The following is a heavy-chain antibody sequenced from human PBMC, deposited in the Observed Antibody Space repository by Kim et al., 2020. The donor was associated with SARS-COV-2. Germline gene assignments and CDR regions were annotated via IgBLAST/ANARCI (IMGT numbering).Heavy chain of an antibody. J-gene: IGHJ6*02. CDR2: IKQDGSEK. CDR3: ARRGRGRYGSGSYNGMDV. CDR1: GFTFSSYW. V-gene: IGHV3-7*03. D-gene: IGHD3-10*01. Sequence: GGSLRLSCAASGFTFSSYWMSWVRQAPGKGLEWVANIKQDGSEKYYVYSVKGRFTISRDNAKNSLYLQMNSLRAEDTAVYYCARRGRGRYGSGSYNGMDVWGQGTTVTVSS.